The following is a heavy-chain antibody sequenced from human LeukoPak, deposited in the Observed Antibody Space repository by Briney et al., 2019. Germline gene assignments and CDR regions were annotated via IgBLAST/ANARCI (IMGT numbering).Heavy chain of an antibody. D-gene: IGHD2-15*01. CDR1: GDSISYHY. J-gene: IGHJ4*02. Sequence: SETLSLTCTVSGDSISYHYWSWIRQPPGKGLEWIGLISYSGSTNYSPSLKRRLTMSLETSRIQFSLTLGSVTAAGTAVYYCAVLMWYLTDSWGQGTLVTVSS. CDR2: ISYSGST. CDR3: AVLMWYLTDS. V-gene: IGHV4-59*08.